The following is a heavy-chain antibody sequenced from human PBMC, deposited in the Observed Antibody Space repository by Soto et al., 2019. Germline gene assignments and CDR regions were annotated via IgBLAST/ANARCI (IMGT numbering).Heavy chain of an antibody. CDR3: TKDAVKYFDGSGYCPN. CDR2: ISWDSRSL. Sequence: DVQLVETGGGLVHPGRSLRLSCAASGFVFENYAMHWVRQVPGKGLEWVSGISWDSRSLGYADAVKGRCTISRDNGEISVYLHLNSLKIEDTAFYFCTKDAVKYFDGSGYCPNWGQGTLVTVS. V-gene: IGHV3-9*01. CDR1: GFVFENYA. J-gene: IGHJ4*02. D-gene: IGHD3-22*01.